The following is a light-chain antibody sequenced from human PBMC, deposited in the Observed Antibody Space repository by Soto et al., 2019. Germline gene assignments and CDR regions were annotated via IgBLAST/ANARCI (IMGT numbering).Light chain of an antibody. CDR2: RAS. J-gene: IGKJ2*01. CDR1: QSVTNN. CDR3: QQYKNWYT. Sequence: EIVMTQSPAILSVSPGERATLSCRASQSVTNNLAWYQQKPGQSPRLLIYRASTRATGIPPRFSGSGSGTEFTLTISSLQSEDFAVYYCQQYKNWYTFGQGTKLEMK. V-gene: IGKV3-15*01.